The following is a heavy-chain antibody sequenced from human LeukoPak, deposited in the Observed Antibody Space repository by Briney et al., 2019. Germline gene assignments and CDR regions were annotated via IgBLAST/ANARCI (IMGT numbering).Heavy chain of an antibody. J-gene: IGHJ6*03. V-gene: IGHV4-59*01. CDR1: GGSISSYY. D-gene: IGHD6-13*01. CDR3: ARGRSPNYYYYMDV. CDR2: IYYSGST. Sequence: SETLSLTCAVYGGSISSYYWSWIRQPPGKGLEWIGYIYYSGSTNYNPSLKSRVTISVDTSKNQFSLKLSSVTAADTAVYYCARGRSPNYYYYMDVWGKGTTVTISS.